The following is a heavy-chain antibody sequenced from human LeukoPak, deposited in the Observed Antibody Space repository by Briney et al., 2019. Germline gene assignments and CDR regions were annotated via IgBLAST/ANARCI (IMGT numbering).Heavy chain of an antibody. D-gene: IGHD3-22*01. Sequence: PGGSLRLSCAASGFTFSSYSMNWVRQAPGKGPEWVSSISSSSSYIYYADSVKGRFTISRDNAKNSLYLQMNSLRAEDTAVYYCAREAPYDSSGYYGYWGQGTLVTVSS. V-gene: IGHV3-21*01. CDR3: AREAPYDSSGYYGY. J-gene: IGHJ4*02. CDR2: ISSSSSYI. CDR1: GFTFSSYS.